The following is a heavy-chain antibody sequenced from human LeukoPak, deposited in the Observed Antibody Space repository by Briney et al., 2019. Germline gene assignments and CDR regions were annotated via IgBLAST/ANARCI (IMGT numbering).Heavy chain of an antibody. D-gene: IGHD6-13*01. CDR3: ARDLYSSRTNDAFVI. Sequence: SETLSLTCAVYGGSFSGDYWNWIRQPPGKGLEWIGEINHSGSTNYNPSLKSRVSISADTSKNQLSLKLSSVTAADTAVYYCARDLYSSRTNDAFVIWGQGTMVTVSS. CDR2: INHSGST. CDR1: GGSFSGDY. V-gene: IGHV4-34*01. J-gene: IGHJ3*02.